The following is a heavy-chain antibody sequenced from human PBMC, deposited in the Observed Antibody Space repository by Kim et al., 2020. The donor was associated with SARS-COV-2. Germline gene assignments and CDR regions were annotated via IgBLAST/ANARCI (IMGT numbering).Heavy chain of an antibody. CDR3: ARDLLRGAMGGVMVTSYAMAV. J-gene: IGHJ6*02. CDR1: SFTFSDFS. Sequence: GGSLRLSCAASSFTFSDFSMNWVRQAPGKGLEWISSISRSSNFKYYADSVKGRFTISRDNARGSLYLQMNRLGAEDSATYYCARDLLRGAMGGVMVTSYAMAVWGQGTTVTVSS. CDR2: ISRSSNFK. V-gene: IGHV3-21*04. D-gene: IGHD2-2*01.